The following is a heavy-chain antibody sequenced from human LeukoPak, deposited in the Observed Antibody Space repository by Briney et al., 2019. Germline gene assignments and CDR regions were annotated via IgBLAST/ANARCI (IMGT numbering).Heavy chain of an antibody. CDR2: IWYDGSNK. D-gene: IGHD2-15*01. CDR1: GFTFSSYG. J-gene: IGHJ4*02. Sequence: GRSLRLSCAASGFTFSSYGMHWVRQAPGKGLEWVAVIWYDGSNKYYADSVKGRFTISRDNSKNTLYLQMTSLRAEDTAVYYCASASAAAFDYWGQGTLVTVSS. V-gene: IGHV3-33*01. CDR3: ASASAAAFDY.